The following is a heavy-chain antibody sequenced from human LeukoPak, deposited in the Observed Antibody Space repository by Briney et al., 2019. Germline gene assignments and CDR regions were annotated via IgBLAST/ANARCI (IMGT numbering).Heavy chain of an antibody. V-gene: IGHV3-23*01. J-gene: IGHJ3*02. D-gene: IGHD3-10*01. Sequence: GGSLRLSCAASGLTFSNYAMTWVRLAPGKGLEWVSSLSGSGGATWYAGSVKGRFTISRDNSKNTLYLRMNSLRAEDMAVYYCAKDRTPYSRSGGYYLGAFDIWGHGTLVTVSS. CDR1: GLTFSNYA. CDR2: LSGSGGAT. CDR3: AKDRTPYSRSGGYYLGAFDI.